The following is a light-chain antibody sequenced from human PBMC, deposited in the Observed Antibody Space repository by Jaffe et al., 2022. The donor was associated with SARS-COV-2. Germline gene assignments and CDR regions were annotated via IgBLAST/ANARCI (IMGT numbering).Light chain of an antibody. CDR1: QGISNH. V-gene: IGKV1-16*02. J-gene: IGKJ4*01. CDR2: AAS. CDR3: QQYNTYPLT. Sequence: DIQMTQSPSSLSASVGDRVTITCRASQGISNHLAWFQQKPGQAPKSLIFAASSLQSGVPSKFSGSGYGTDFTLTISTLQPEDFATYYCQQYNTYPLTFGGGTKVEIK.